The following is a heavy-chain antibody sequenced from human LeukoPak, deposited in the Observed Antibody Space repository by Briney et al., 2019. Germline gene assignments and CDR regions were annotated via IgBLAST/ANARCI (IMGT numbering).Heavy chain of an antibody. CDR3: AKESPPYDFWSGYYTRGYFDY. Sequence: GGSLRLSCAASGFTFDDYAMHWVRQAPGKGLEWVSLISWDGGSTYYADSVKGRFTISRDNSKNSLYLQMNSLRAEDTALYYCAKESPPYDFWSGYYTRGYFDYWGQGTLVTVPS. J-gene: IGHJ4*02. D-gene: IGHD3-3*01. V-gene: IGHV3-43D*04. CDR1: GFTFDDYA. CDR2: ISWDGGST.